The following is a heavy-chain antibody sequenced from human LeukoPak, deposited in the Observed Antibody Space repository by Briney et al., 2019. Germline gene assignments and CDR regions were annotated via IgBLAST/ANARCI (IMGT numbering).Heavy chain of an antibody. CDR2: IIPIFSTA. J-gene: IGHJ4*02. CDR3: ARGGGDY. V-gene: IGHV1-69*13. D-gene: IGHD3-10*01. Sequence: SVTVSFTSSAGTFSIYTISRVRHGPGQGLEWMGGIIPIFSTANYAQKFQGRVTITADESTSTAYMELSSLRSEDTAVYYCARGGGDYWGQGTLVTVSS. CDR1: AGTFSIYT.